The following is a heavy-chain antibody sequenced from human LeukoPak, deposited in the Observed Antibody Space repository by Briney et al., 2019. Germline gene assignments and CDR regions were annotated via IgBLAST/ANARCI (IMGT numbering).Heavy chain of an antibody. CDR2: INHSGST. Sequence: SETLSLTCAVYSGSFSGYYWSWIRQPPGKGLEWIGEINHSGSTNYNPSLKSRVTISVDTSKNQFSLKLSSVTAADTAVYYCARDIRYRGYYYYYMDVWGKGTTVTVSS. J-gene: IGHJ6*03. CDR1: SGSFSGYY. CDR3: ARDIRYRGYYYYYMDV. D-gene: IGHD1-1*01. V-gene: IGHV4-34*01.